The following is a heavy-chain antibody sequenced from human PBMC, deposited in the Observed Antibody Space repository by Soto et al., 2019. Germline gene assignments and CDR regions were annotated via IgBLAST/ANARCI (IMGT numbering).Heavy chain of an antibody. Sequence: SETLSLTCAVYGGSFSGYYWSWIRQPPGKGLEWIGEINHSGSTNYNPSLKSRVTISVDTSKNQFSLKLSSVTAADTAVYYCARGPRWLPFDYWGQGTQVTVSS. D-gene: IGHD5-12*01. CDR1: GGSFSGYY. J-gene: IGHJ4*02. V-gene: IGHV4-34*01. CDR3: ARGPRWLPFDY. CDR2: INHSGST.